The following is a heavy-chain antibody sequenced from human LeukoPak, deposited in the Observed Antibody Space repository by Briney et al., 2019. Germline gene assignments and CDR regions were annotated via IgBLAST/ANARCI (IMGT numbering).Heavy chain of an antibody. D-gene: IGHD3-10*01. V-gene: IGHV3-7*01. J-gene: IGHJ4*02. CDR3: ARYYYGSGSYYFDY. Sequence: PGGSLRLSCAASGFTFSSYWMSWVRQAPGKGLEWVANIKQDGSEKYYVDPVKGRFTISRDNAKNSLYLQMNSLRAEDTAVYYCARYYYGSGSYYFDYWGQGTLVTVSS. CDR2: IKQDGSEK. CDR1: GFTFSSYW.